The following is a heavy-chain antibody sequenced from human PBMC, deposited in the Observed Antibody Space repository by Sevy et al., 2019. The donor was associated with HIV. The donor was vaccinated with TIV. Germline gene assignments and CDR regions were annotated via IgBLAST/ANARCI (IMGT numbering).Heavy chain of an antibody. J-gene: IGHJ4*02. CDR1: GGSFSGYY. CDR3: ASPGYCSGGSCYSHPFDY. V-gene: IGHV4-34*01. D-gene: IGHD2-15*01. Sequence: SETLSLTCAVYGGSFSGYYWSWIRQPPGKGLEWIGEINHSGSTNYNPPLKSRVTISVDTSKNQFSLKLSSVTAADTAVYYCASPGYCSGGSCYSHPFDYWGQGTLVTVSS. CDR2: INHSGST.